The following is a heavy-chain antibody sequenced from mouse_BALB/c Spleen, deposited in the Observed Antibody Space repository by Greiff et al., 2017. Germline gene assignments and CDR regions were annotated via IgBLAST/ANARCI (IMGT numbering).Heavy chain of an antibody. J-gene: IGHJ3*01. D-gene: IGHD2-1*01. CDR3: ARGGGNYLAY. CDR2: SRNKANDYTT. CDR1: GFTFSDFY. Sequence: EVMLVESGGGLVQPGGSLRLSCATSGFTFSDFYMEWVRQPPGKRLEWIAASRNKANDYTTEYSASVKGRFIVSRDTSQSVLYLQMNALRAEDTAIYYCARGGGNYLAYWGQGTLVTVSA. V-gene: IGHV7-1*02.